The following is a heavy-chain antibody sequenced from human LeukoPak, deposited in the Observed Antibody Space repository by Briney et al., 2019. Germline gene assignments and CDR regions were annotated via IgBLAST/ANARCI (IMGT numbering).Heavy chain of an antibody. CDR2: IYYSGST. D-gene: IGHD3-10*01. V-gene: IGHV4-30-4*01. CDR1: GGSISSGDYY. CDR3: ARTPNYSGSYFNEPAFDI. J-gene: IGHJ3*02. Sequence: SETLSLTCTVSGGSISSGDYYWSWIRQPPGKGLEWIGYIYYSGSTYYNPSLKSRVTISVDTSKNQLSLKLSSVTAADTAVYYCARTPNYSGSYFNEPAFDIWGQGTMVTVSS.